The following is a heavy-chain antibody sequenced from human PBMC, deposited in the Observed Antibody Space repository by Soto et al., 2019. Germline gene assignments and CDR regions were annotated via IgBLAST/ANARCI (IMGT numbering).Heavy chain of an antibody. Sequence: GESLKISCKGSGYSFTSYWIGWVRQMPGKGLEWMGIIYPGDSDTRYSPSFQGQVTISADKSISTAYLQWSSLKASDTAMYYCARQDCSGASCGPDYYYGMDVWGQGTTVTVSS. D-gene: IGHD2-15*01. V-gene: IGHV5-51*01. CDR2: IYPGDSDT. CDR3: ARQDCSGASCGPDYYYGMDV. CDR1: GYSFTSYW. J-gene: IGHJ6*02.